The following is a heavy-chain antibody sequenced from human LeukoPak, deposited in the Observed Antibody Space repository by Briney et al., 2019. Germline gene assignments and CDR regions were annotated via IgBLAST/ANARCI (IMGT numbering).Heavy chain of an antibody. CDR1: GFTFSSYS. CDR2: ISSSSSYI. CDR3: ARGSYYYESSS. D-gene: IGHD3-22*01. J-gene: IGHJ4*02. V-gene: IGHV3-21*01. Sequence: GGSLRLSCAASGFTFSSYSMNWVRQAPGEGLEWVSSISSSSSYIHYADSVKGRFTISRDNAKNSLYLQMNSLRAEDTAVYYCARGSYYYESSSWGQGTLVTVSS.